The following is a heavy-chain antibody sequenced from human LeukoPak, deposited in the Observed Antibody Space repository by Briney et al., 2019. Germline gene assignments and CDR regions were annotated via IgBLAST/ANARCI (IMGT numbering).Heavy chain of an antibody. CDR2: IYYSGST. J-gene: IGHJ4*02. CDR1: GGSISNNY. Sequence: ASETLSLTCTVSGGSISNNYWSWFRQPPGKGLEWIGYIYYSGSTNYNPSHKSRVTISVDTSKSQFSLKLSSVTAADTAVYYCASHKGFWGQGTLVTVSS. CDR3: ASHKGF. V-gene: IGHV4-59*01.